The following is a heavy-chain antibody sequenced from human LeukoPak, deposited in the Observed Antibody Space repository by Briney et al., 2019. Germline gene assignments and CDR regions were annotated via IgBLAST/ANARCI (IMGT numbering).Heavy chain of an antibody. D-gene: IGHD2-21*01. Sequence: GGSLRLSCAASGFTVSTNYMSWVRQAPGKGLEWVSVIYSGGSTYYADSVKGRFTISRDNSKNTVYLQMNSLRAEDTAVYYCARDHNCGGDCYSGMDVWGKGIMVTVSS. CDR1: GFTVSTNY. CDR2: IYSGGST. V-gene: IGHV3-53*01. J-gene: IGHJ6*04. CDR3: ARDHNCGGDCYSGMDV.